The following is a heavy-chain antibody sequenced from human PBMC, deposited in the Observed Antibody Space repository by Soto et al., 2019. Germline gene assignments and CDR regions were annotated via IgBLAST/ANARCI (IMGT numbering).Heavy chain of an antibody. CDR3: ARGGSRQLVRAFWFDP. J-gene: IGHJ5*02. D-gene: IGHD6-13*01. CDR1: GGSFSGYY. CDR2: INHSGST. Sequence: QVQLQQWGAGLLKPSETLSLTCAVYGGSFSGYYWSWIRQPPGKGLEWIGEINHSGSTNYNPSLKSRVTKSVDTSKNQFSLKLSSVTAADTAVYYCARGGSRQLVRAFWFDPWGQGTLVTVSS. V-gene: IGHV4-34*01.